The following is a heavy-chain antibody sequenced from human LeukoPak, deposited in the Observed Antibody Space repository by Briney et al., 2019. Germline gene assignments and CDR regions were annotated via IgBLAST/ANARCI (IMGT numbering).Heavy chain of an antibody. Sequence: QAPGQGLEXMGWXXAYNGNTNYAQKLQGRVTMTTDTSTSTAYMELRSLRSDDTAVYYCARDPPRIVVVVAATNYYGMDVWGQGTTVTVSS. D-gene: IGHD2-15*01. CDR2: XXAYNGNT. V-gene: IGHV1-18*01. J-gene: IGHJ6*02. CDR3: ARDPPRIVVVVAATNYYGMDV.